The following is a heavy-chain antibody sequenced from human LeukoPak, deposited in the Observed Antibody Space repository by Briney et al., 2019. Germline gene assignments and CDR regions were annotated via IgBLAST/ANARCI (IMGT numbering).Heavy chain of an antibody. J-gene: IGHJ4*02. CDR1: GFTFSSYG. CDR2: IRYDGSNK. CDR3: AKGGFWGSGSTHIDY. D-gene: IGHD3-10*01. Sequence: GGSLRLSCAASGFTFSSYGMHWVRQAPGKGLEWVAFIRYDGSNKYYADSVKGRFTISRDNSKNTLYLQMNSLRAEDTAVYYCAKGGFWGSGSTHIDYWGQGTLVTVSS. V-gene: IGHV3-30*02.